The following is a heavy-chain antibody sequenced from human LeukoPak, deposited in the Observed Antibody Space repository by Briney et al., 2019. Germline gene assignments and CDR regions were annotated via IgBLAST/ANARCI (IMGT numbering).Heavy chain of an antibody. CDR3: ARGQVADYYYYMDV. V-gene: IGHV1-8*01. Sequence: ASVKVSCKASGYTFTSYDINWMRQATGQGPEWMGWMNPNSGNTGYAQKFQGRVTMTRNTSISTAYMELSSLRSEDTAVYYCARGQVADYYYYMDVWGKGTTVTISS. CDR1: GYTFTSYD. D-gene: IGHD2-15*01. CDR2: MNPNSGNT. J-gene: IGHJ6*03.